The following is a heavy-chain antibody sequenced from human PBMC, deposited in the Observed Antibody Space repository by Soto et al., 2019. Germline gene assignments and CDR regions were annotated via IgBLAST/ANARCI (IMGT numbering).Heavy chain of an antibody. CDR2: IKQDGSEK. J-gene: IGHJ5*02. V-gene: IGHV3-7*01. Sequence: QTGGSLRLSCAASGFTFSSYWMSWVRQAPGKGLEWVANIKQDGSEKYYVDSVKGRFTISRDNAKNSLYLQMNSLRAEDTAVYYCASYLQPTILRYFDWLSPGSPPGWFDPWGQGTLVTVSS. CDR3: ASYLQPTILRYFDWLSPGSPPGWFDP. D-gene: IGHD3-9*01. CDR1: GFTFSSYW.